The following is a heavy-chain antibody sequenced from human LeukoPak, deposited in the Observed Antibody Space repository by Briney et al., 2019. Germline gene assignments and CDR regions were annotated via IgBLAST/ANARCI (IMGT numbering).Heavy chain of an antibody. CDR1: GGSISSYY. D-gene: IGHD3-10*01. CDR3: AREAVYYGSGSLDY. V-gene: IGHV4-4*07. J-gene: IGHJ4*02. CDR2: IYASGST. Sequence: SETLSLICTVSGGSISSYYWTWIRQPAGKGLEWIGRIYASGSTNCNPSLKSRVTLALDTSKNQLSLKLSSVTAADTAVYYCAREAVYYGSGSLDYWGQGTLVTVSS.